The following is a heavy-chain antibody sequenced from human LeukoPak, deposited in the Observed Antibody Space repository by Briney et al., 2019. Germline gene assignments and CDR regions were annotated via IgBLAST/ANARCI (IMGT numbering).Heavy chain of an antibody. CDR3: MEGGNGYVDY. Sequence: SVKVSCKTSGYTFTNYAISGVRQAPGQGVEGMGWSTSYNGKKNYAQKLQGRVDMTTNTSTRTACMELESLRPEYTAVHKSMEGGNGYVDYCGQGTLVTVSS. CDR1: GYTFTNYA. J-gene: IGHJ4*02. D-gene: IGHD3-16*01. V-gene: IGHV1-18*04. CDR2: STSYNGKK.